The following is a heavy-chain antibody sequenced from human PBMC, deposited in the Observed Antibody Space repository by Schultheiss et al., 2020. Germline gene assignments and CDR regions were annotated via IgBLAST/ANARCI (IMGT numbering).Heavy chain of an antibody. V-gene: IGHV3-48*03. CDR1: GFTFSSYE. CDR2: ISSSGSTI. J-gene: IGHJ4*02. D-gene: IGHD3-16*02. Sequence: GGSLRLSCAASGFTFSSYEMNWVRQAPGKGLEWVSYISSSGSTIYYADSVKGRFTISRDNAKNSLYLQMNSLRAEDTAVYYCAGEYYDYVWGSYRPTYWGQGTLVTFP. CDR3: AGEYYDYVWGSYRPTY.